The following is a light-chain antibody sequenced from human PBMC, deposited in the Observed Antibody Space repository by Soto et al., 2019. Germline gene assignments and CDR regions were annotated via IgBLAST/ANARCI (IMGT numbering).Light chain of an antibody. V-gene: IGKV1-39*01. J-gene: IGKJ2*01. CDR1: QNIKFY. CDR2: ASS. Sequence: DLPMTQSPSSLSASVGDRVTITCRASQNIKFYLNWYHQKPGRAPELLIYASSTLQNGVPLRFSGSGSGTDFTLTISGLQPEDFASYYCLQTYTLPRTFGQGTRLEI. CDR3: LQTYTLPRT.